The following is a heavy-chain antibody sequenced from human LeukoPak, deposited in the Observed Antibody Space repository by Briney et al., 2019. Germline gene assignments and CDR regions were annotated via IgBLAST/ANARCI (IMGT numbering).Heavy chain of an antibody. Sequence: GASVKVSCKASVYTFTDYYIHWVRQAPGQGLEWMGWINTNSGGTNYAQNFQGRVTMTRDTYITTAYMDLSRLRLDDTAVYYCAVGRRTDLDYWGQGTLVTVSS. J-gene: IGHJ4*02. V-gene: IGHV1-2*02. CDR3: AVGRRTDLDY. CDR1: VYTFTDYY. CDR2: INTNSGGT. D-gene: IGHD1-26*01.